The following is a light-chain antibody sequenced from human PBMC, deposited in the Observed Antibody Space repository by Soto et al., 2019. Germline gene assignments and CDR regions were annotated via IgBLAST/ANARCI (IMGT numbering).Light chain of an antibody. CDR1: QSVGGY. J-gene: IGKJ2*01. V-gene: IGKV3-11*01. Sequence: EIVLTQSPATLSLSPGERSTLFCSASQSVGGYLAWYQQKPGQAPRLVIHDVSRRAPDIPARFSGRGSGTDFTLTISSLEPEDFAVYYCHQRSDWPITFGQGTKLQ. CDR3: HQRSDWPIT. CDR2: DVS.